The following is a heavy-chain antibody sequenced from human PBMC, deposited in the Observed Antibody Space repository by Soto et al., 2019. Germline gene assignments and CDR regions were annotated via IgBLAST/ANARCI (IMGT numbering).Heavy chain of an antibody. CDR3: AKGGGANCGPDCYPDY. V-gene: IGHV3-30*18. J-gene: IGHJ4*02. Sequence: QVQLVESGGGVVQPGRSLRLSCAASGFTFTSHGMHWVRQAPGKGLEWAAIISHDGSNEYYPDSVKGRFIISRDNSKNTLYLQRNSLRAEDTAVYYCAKGGGANCGPDCYPDYWGQGTLVTVSS. CDR1: GFTFTSHG. CDR2: ISHDGSNE. D-gene: IGHD2-21*02.